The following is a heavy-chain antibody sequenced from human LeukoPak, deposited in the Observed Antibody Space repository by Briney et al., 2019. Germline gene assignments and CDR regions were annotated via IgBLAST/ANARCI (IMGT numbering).Heavy chain of an antibody. Sequence: GASVKVSCKASGYTFTGYDINWVRQATGQGLEWMGWMNPNSGNTGYAQKFQGRVTMTRNTSISTAYMELSSLRSEDTAVYYCARRQLRFLEWLTTPPYYYYGMDVWGQGTTVTVSS. CDR3: ARRQLRFLEWLTTPPYYYYGMDV. CDR1: GYTFTGYD. CDR2: MNPNSGNT. D-gene: IGHD3-3*01. V-gene: IGHV1-8*01. J-gene: IGHJ6*02.